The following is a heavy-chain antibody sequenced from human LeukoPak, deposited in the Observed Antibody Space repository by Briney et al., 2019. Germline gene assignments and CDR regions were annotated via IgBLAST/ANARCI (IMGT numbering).Heavy chain of an antibody. J-gene: IGHJ4*02. V-gene: IGHV3-7*01. CDR2: IKEDGSEK. D-gene: IGHD3-22*01. Sequence: GGSLRLSCAASGFTFSDYWMSWVRQPPGKGLEWVANIKEDGSEKHKYYVDSVKGRFTISRDNAKNSLYLQMNTLRAEDTAVYYCARILGGSSGYYLDCWGQGTLVTVSS. CDR3: ARILGGSSGYYLDC. CDR1: GFTFSDYW.